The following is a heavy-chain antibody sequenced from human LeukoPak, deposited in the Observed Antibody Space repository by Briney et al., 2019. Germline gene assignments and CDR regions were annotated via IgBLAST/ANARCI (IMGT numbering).Heavy chain of an antibody. V-gene: IGHV7-4-1*02. CDR3: AKGYTYSTDY. J-gene: IGHJ4*02. CDR2: INTNTGKP. D-gene: IGHD5-18*01. CDR1: GYTFTSYA. Sequence: ASVKVSCKPSGYTFTSYALNWVRQAPGQGLEWMGWINTNTGKPTYVQGFTGRFVFSLDTSVSTAYLQISSLKTEDTAVYYCAKGYTYSTDYWGQGTLVTVSS.